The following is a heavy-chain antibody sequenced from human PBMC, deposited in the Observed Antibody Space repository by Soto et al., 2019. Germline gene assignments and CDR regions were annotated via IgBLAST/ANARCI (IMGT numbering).Heavy chain of an antibody. D-gene: IGHD1-26*01. CDR3: TSGLFFGNPLPRRYFSN. CDR2: IGMAGDT. V-gene: IGHV3-13*01. J-gene: IGHJ1*01. CDR1: AFTFANYD. Sequence: GGSLRLSCVASAFTFANYDMHWGRQATGRGLEWVSGIGMAGDTYYPSSVKGRFIISRENAKDSLFLQMNSLTPDDTAVYYCTSGLFFGNPLPRRYFSNRGHGTPVADSS.